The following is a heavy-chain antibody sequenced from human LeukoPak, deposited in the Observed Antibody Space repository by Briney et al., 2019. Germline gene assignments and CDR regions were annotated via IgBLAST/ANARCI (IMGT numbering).Heavy chain of an antibody. J-gene: IGHJ4*02. CDR1: GFIFSTYY. CDR2: IKSKTDGGTT. CDR3: TTEEYLIFDY. D-gene: IGHD6-6*01. Sequence: GGSLRLSCTGSGFIFSTYYINWVRQAPGKGLEWVGRIKSKTDGGTTDYAAPVKGRFTISRDDSKNTLYLQMNSLKTEDTAVYYCTTEEYLIFDYWGQGTLVTVSS. V-gene: IGHV3-15*01.